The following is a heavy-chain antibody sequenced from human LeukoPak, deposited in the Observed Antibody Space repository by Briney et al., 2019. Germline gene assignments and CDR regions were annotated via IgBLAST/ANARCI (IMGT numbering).Heavy chain of an antibody. CDR1: GGSVSSGDYY. CDR3: ARVARDGYNSFVDY. V-gene: IGHV4-61*08. Sequence: PSETLSLTCTVSGGSVSSGDYYWSWIRQPPGKGLEWIGYIYYSGSTNYNPSLESRVTISVDTSKNQFSLRLNSVTAADTAMYYCARVARDGYNSFVDYWGQGTLVTVSS. D-gene: IGHD5-24*01. CDR2: IYYSGST. J-gene: IGHJ4*02.